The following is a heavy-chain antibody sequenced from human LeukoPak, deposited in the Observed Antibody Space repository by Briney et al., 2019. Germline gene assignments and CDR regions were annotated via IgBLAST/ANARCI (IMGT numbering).Heavy chain of an antibody. CDR1: GYSFTSYW. Sequence: GESLKISCKGSGYSFTSYWIGWVRQMPGKGLEWMGIIYPGDSDTRYSPSFQGQVTISADKSISTAYLQWSSLKASDTAMYYCARRGVWGSYPRGFIYYFDYWGQGTLVTVSS. CDR3: ARRGVWGSYPRGFIYYFDY. V-gene: IGHV5-51*01. CDR2: IYPGDSDT. D-gene: IGHD3-16*02. J-gene: IGHJ4*02.